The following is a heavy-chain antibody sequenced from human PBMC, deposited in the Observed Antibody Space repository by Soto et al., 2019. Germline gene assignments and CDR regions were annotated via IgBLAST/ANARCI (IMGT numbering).Heavy chain of an antibody. CDR1: GFSFTSYA. CDR2: ISGSGRNT. V-gene: IGHV3-23*01. CDR3: AKDPHRDGNYYFLYFEY. D-gene: IGHD3-10*02. Sequence: DVQLLQSGGGLVQPGGSLRLSCAASGFSFTSYAMTWVRQTPGRGLEWVSGISGSGRNTFYADSVKGRFTVSRDNSRNTLYLQMNSLRAEDTAIYYCAKDPHRDGNYYFLYFEYWGQGDLVTVSS. J-gene: IGHJ4*02.